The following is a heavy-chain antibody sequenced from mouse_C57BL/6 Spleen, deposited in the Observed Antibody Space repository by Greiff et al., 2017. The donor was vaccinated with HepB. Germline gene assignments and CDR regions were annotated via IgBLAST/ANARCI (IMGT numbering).Heavy chain of an antibody. CDR1: GYTFTSYW. D-gene: IGHD4-1*01. J-gene: IGHJ2*01. CDR2: INPSNGGT. CDR3: ARGKGDWDVYYFDY. Sequence: QVQLQQSGTELVKPGASVKLSCKASGYTFTSYWMHWVKQRPGQGLEWIGNINPSNGGTNYNEKFKSKATLTVDKSSSTAYMQLSSLTSEDSAVYYCARGKGDWDVYYFDYWGQGTTLTVSS. V-gene: IGHV1-53*01.